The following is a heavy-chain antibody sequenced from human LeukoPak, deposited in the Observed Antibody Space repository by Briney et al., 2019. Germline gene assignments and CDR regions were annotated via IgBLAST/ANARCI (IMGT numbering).Heavy chain of an antibody. CDR2: ISNDGTNK. CDR3: ARDYYGSVDY. CDR1: GFTFSSST. V-gene: IGHV3-30-3*01. J-gene: IGHJ4*02. D-gene: IGHD3-10*01. Sequence: GGSLRLSCAASGFTFSSSTMHWVRQAPGKGLEWVAIISNDGTNKYYAGSVKGRFTISRDNSKNTLYLQMNSLKPEDTAVYYCARDYYGSVDYWGQGTLVTVSP.